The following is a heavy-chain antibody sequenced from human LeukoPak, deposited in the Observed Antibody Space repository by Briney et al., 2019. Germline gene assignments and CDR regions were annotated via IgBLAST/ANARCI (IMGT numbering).Heavy chain of an antibody. J-gene: IGHJ5*02. D-gene: IGHD1-26*01. V-gene: IGHV3-7*03. CDR3: AREIVGTHKSRFDP. Sequence: GGSLRLSCAASGFTFSGRWMSWLRKAPGKGLEWVANINQDGTDKYYADSVKGRFTISRDNAKNSLYLQMNSLRAEDTAGYYCAREIVGTHKSRFDPWGQGTLVTVSS. CDR1: GFTFSGRW. CDR2: INQDGTDK.